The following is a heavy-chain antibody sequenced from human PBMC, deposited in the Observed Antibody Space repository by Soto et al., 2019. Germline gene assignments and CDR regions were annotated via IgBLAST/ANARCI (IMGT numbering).Heavy chain of an antibody. CDR2: IKRKNDGGRK. J-gene: IGHJ4*02. CDR3: TTDLRIFEDYFDY. D-gene: IGHD3-3*01. Sequence: GGSLRLSCAASGFTFSNAWMNWVRQAPGKGLEWVGRIKRKNDGGRKDYAAPVKVSSTISSDDSKNKLYLQMNSLNTGDTAVDYCTTDLRIFEDYFDYWGQGTLVTVSS. V-gene: IGHV3-15*07. CDR1: GFTFSNAW.